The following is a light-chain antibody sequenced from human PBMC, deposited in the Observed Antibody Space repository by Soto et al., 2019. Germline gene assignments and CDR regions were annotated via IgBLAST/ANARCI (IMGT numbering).Light chain of an antibody. CDR3: QSYDSSNQGV. CDR2: EDN. Sequence: NFLLTQPHSVSESPGKTVTISCTRSSGSIASNYVQWYQQRPGSAPTTVIYEDNQNPSGVPDRFSGSIDSSSNSASLTISGLKTEDEADYYCQSYDSSNQGVFGGGTKLTVL. J-gene: IGLJ2*01. CDR1: SGSIASNY. V-gene: IGLV6-57*04.